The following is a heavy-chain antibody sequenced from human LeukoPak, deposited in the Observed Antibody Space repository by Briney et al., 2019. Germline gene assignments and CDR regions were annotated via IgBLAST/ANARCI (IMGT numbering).Heavy chain of an antibody. CDR2: VKKDASEK. CDR1: GFTFSNNW. CDR3: AIQRWLQSALDY. D-gene: IGHD5-24*01. J-gene: IGHJ4*02. Sequence: GGSLRLSCAASGFTFSNNWMTWVRQAPGKGLEWVASVKKDASEKYYVDSVKGRFTISRDNAKNTLYLQMNSLRAEDTAVYYCAIQRWLQSALDYWGQGTLVTVSS. V-gene: IGHV3-7*01.